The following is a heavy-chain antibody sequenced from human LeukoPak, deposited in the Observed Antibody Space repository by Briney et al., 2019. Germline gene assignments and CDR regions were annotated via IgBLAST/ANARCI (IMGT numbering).Heavy chain of an antibody. V-gene: IGHV4-4*07. Sequence: TSGSTNYNPSLKTRVTMSVDTSKNQFSLKLSSVTAADTAVYYCARDSITMVRGPNWFDPWGQGTLVTVSS. CDR2: TSGST. CDR3: ARDSITMVRGPNWFDP. D-gene: IGHD3-10*01. J-gene: IGHJ5*02.